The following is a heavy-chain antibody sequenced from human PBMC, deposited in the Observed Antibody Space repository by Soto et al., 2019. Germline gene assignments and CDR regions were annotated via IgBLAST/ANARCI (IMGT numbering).Heavy chain of an antibody. CDR1: GFTFNTHW. CDR3: ARGGAMGVNY. Sequence: GGSLRLSCTASGFTFNTHWMHWVRQDPGKGLVWVSRIYFDGITTNYADSVKGRLTVSRDNAKNTVYLHVNTLRDEDTAVYYCARGGAMGVNYCGQGTQVTVSS. D-gene: IGHD3-10*01. J-gene: IGHJ4*02. CDR2: IYFDGITT. V-gene: IGHV3-74*01.